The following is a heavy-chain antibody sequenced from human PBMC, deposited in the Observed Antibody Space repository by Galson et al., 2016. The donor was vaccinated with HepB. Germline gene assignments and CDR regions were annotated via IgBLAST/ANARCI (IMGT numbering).Heavy chain of an antibody. CDR2: ISNDGSKK. D-gene: IGHD3-10*01. CDR1: GFSISSYV. CDR3: ASTVVRGVIGPYYLDS. V-gene: IGHV3-30*04. Sequence: SLRLSCAASGFSISSYVMHWVRQAPGKGLEWVAFISNDGSKKYYADSVKGRFTISRDSSKNTLYLQMNSLRVEDTAVYFCASTVVRGVIGPYYLDSWGQGTLVTASS. J-gene: IGHJ4*02.